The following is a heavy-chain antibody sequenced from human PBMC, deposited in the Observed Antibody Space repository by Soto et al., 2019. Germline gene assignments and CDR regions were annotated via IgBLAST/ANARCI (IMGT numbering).Heavy chain of an antibody. CDR1: GYTFPMYG. J-gene: IGHJ4*02. CDR2: ISAYNGNT. CDR3: AIDEYGDPGY. V-gene: IGHV1-18*01. Sequence: QLQLVQSGAEVKKPGASVKVSCKATGYTFPMYGISWVRQAPGQGLEWMGWISAYNGNTNYALKLHDRVTMTTDTTTSTAYMELRSLRSDDTAVYSCAIDEYGDPGYWGQGTLVTVSS. D-gene: IGHD4-17*01.